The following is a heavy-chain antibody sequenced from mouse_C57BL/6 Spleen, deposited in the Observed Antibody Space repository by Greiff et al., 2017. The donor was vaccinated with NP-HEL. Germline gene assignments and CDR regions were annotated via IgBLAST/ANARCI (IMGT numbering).Heavy chain of an antibody. CDR2: ISSGGDYI. Sequence: EVQRVESGEGLVKPGGSLKLSCAASGFTFSSYAMSWVRQTPEKRLEWVAYISSGGDYIYYADTVKGRFTISRDNARNTLYLQMSSLKSEDTAMYYCTRLPYGSSHWYFDVWGTGTTVTVSS. D-gene: IGHD1-1*01. CDR3: TRLPYGSSHWYFDV. CDR1: GFTFSSYA. V-gene: IGHV5-9-1*02. J-gene: IGHJ1*03.